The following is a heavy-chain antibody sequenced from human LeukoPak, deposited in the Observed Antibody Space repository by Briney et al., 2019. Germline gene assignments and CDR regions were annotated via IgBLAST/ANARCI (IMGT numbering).Heavy chain of an antibody. CDR1: GFTLSIYG. Sequence: GRSLRLSCAASGFTLSIYGMHWVRQAPGKGLEGVAVISYDGSNKYYADSVKGRFTISRDNSKNTLYLQMNSLRAEDTAVYYCARFYDYRDNTGPRIDCWGQGILVTVSS. V-gene: IGHV3-33*01. CDR2: ISYDGSNK. D-gene: IGHD3-16*01. CDR3: ARFYDYRDNTGPRIDC. J-gene: IGHJ4*02.